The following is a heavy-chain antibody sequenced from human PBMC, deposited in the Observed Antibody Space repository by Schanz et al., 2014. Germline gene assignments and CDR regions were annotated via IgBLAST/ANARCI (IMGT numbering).Heavy chain of an antibody. CDR2: IIPILGIA. CDR1: GGTFSSYA. Sequence: QVQLVQSGAEVKKPGSPVKVSCKSSGGTFSSYAISWVRQAPGQGLEWMGRIIPILGIATYAQKFQGRLTITADKSTSTAYMELSSLRSEDTAMYYCAREYYDSSGYYYCDYWGQGTLVTVAS. J-gene: IGHJ4*02. V-gene: IGHV1-69*04. D-gene: IGHD3-22*01. CDR3: AREYYDSSGYYYCDY.